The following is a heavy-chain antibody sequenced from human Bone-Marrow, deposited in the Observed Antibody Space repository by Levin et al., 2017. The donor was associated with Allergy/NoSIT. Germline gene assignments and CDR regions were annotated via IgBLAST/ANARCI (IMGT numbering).Heavy chain of an antibody. CDR2: ISSSSSTI. V-gene: IGHV3-48*01. D-gene: IGHD5-12*01. CDR1: GFTFSSYS. Sequence: GGSLRLSCAASGFTFSSYSMNWVRQAPGKGLEWVSYISSSSSTIYYADSVKGRFTISRDNAKNSLYLQMNSLRAEDTAVYYCARDLIVAHDEGAFDIWGQGTMVTVSS. CDR3: ARDLIVAHDEGAFDI. J-gene: IGHJ3*02.